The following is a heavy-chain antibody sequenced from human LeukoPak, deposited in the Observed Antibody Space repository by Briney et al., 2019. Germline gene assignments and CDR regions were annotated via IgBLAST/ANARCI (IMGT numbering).Heavy chain of an antibody. V-gene: IGHV4-59*01. CDR3: ARYDYDWFLDY. CDR2: IYYTGST. CDR1: GGSISNYY. D-gene: IGHD3-22*01. J-gene: IGHJ4*02. Sequence: TASETLSLTCIVSGGSISNYYWSWLRQPPGKGLEWIGYIYYTGSTNYNPSLKSRVTISLDTSNNQFSLRLSSVTAADTAVYYCARYDYDWFLDYWGQGTLVTVPS.